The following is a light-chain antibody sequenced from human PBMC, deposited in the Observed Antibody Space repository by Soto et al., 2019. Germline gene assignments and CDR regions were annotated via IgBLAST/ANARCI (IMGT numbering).Light chain of an antibody. CDR1: QSVFLGSNNRNY. CDR3: QKYYVTPWP. CDR2: WAS. J-gene: IGKJ1*01. Sequence: DIVMTQSPDSLAVSLGERATINCKSSQSVFLGSNNRNYLAWYQQKPGQPPKLLTYWASTRESGFPDRFSGRVSGTDFTLTISLLQGQGVAVYYFQKYYVTPWPLGPRTKVQLK. V-gene: IGKV4-1*01.